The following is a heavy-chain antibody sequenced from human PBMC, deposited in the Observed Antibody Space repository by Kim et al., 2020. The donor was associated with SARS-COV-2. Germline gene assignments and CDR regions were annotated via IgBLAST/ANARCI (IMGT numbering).Heavy chain of an antibody. Sequence: GGSLRLSCAASGFTFSSYCMHWVRQAPGKGLEWVAVISYDGSNKYYADSVKGRFTISRDNSKNTLYLQMNSLRAEDTAVYYCAKDLDTMIVVVITTGIVDYWGQGTLVTVSS. CDR1: GFTFSSYC. V-gene: IGHV3-30*18. D-gene: IGHD3-22*01. CDR3: AKDLDTMIVVVITTGIVDY. J-gene: IGHJ4*02. CDR2: ISYDGSNK.